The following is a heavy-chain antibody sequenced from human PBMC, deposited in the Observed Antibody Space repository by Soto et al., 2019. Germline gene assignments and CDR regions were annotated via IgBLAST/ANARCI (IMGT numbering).Heavy chain of an antibody. CDR2: IYHSGST. J-gene: IGHJ4*02. V-gene: IGHV4-30-2*01. CDR1: GGSISSGGYS. Sequence: QMQLHESGSGLVKPSQTLSLICAVSGGSISSGGYSWSWIRQPTGKGLEWIGYIYHSGSTYYNPSLKSRVTILVDRSKIQFSLKLSSVTAADTAVYYCARAEGGIFDYWGQGTLVTVSS. CDR3: ARAEGGIFDY.